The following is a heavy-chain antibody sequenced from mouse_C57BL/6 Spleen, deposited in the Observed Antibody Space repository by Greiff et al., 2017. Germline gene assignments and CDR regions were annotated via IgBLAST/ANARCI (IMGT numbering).Heavy chain of an antibody. J-gene: IGHJ4*01. Sequence: EVKVEESGTVLARPGASVKMSCKTSGYTFTSYWMHWVKQRPGQGLEWIGAIYPGNSDTSYNQKFKGKAKLTAVTSASTAYMELSSLTNEDSAVYYCTDGYYEDAMDYWGQGTSVTVSS. CDR1: GYTFTSYW. CDR3: TDGYYEDAMDY. D-gene: IGHD2-3*01. V-gene: IGHV1-5*01. CDR2: IYPGNSDT.